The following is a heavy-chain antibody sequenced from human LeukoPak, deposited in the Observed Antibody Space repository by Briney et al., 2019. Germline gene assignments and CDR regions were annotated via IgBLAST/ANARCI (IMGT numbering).Heavy chain of an antibody. Sequence: GGSLRLSCAASGFTFSTFALTWVRRGPGKGLEWVSDIKSGGGNTYYADSVEGRFTISRDNSKNTVFLQMNSLRAEDTAVYYCAKTGAGYYYMDVWGKGTTVTVSS. D-gene: IGHD7-27*01. CDR2: IKSGGGNT. CDR3: AKTGAGYYYMDV. CDR1: GFTFSTFA. J-gene: IGHJ6*03. V-gene: IGHV3-23*01.